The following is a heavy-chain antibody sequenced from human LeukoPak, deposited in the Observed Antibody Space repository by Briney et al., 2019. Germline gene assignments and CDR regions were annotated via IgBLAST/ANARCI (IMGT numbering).Heavy chain of an antibody. CDR1: GYTFTSSD. CDR3: ARGRPGLASAGAYDF. Sequence: ASVKLSSEASGYTFTSSDINWVRQAPGQGLEWMGWMNPNSGKTGSARKFQGRVAMTKNISISTAYIEVSSLGYEDTATYYCARGRPGLASAGAYDFWGQGTLITVSS. CDR2: MNPNSGKT. J-gene: IGHJ4*02. D-gene: IGHD6-13*01. V-gene: IGHV1-8*01.